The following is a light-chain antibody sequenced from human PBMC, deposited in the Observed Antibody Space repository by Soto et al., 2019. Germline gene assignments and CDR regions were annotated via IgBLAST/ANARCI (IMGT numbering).Light chain of an antibody. CDR2: EVS. CDR1: SSDVGGYNY. J-gene: IGLJ1*01. V-gene: IGLV2-14*01. CDR3: SSYTRSSTINYG. Sequence: QSVLTQPASVSGSPGQSITISCTGTSSDVGGYNYISWYQQHPGKAPKLMIYEVSNRPSGVSNRFSGSKSGNTASLTISGLQAEDEADYYCSSYTRSSTINYGCVPGTKGTVL.